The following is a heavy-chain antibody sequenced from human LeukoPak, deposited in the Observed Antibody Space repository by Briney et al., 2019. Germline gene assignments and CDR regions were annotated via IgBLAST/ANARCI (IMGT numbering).Heavy chain of an antibody. Sequence: PGRSLRLSCTASGFTFGDYAMSWVRQAPGKGLEWVGFIRGKAYGGTTEYAASVKGRFTIPRDDSKSIAYLQMNSLKTEDTAVYYCTRGSSKDTAMVTSLDYWGQGTLVTVSS. V-gene: IGHV3-49*04. J-gene: IGHJ4*02. CDR2: IRGKAYGGTT. D-gene: IGHD5-18*01. CDR1: GFTFGDYA. CDR3: TRGSSKDTAMVTSLDY.